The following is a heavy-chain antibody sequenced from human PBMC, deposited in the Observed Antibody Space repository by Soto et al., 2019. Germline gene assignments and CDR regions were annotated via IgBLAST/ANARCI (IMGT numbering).Heavy chain of an antibody. Sequence: PGGSLRLSCAASGFTFDDYAMHWVRQAPGKGLEWVSGISWNSSSIGYADSVKGRFTISRDNAKNSLYLQMNSLRAEDTALYYCAKDVAAAYYFDYWGQGTLVTVSS. CDR1: GFTFDDYA. CDR2: ISWNSSSI. CDR3: AKDVAAAYYFDY. V-gene: IGHV3-9*01. J-gene: IGHJ4*02. D-gene: IGHD2-2*01.